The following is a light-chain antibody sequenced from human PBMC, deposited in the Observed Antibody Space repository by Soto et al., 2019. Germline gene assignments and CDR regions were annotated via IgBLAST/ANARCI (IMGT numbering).Light chain of an antibody. CDR1: RTVSNR. J-gene: IGKJ5*01. CDR3: QQYNAWPMT. Sequence: EILMTQSPDTLSVSPGERVTLSCRASRTVSNRLAWYQQKPGQAPRLLIYGASTRAGGLPARFRGGGSGADFTLTIHRLKSEAFAIYYCQQYNAWPMTCGQGTRLEN. V-gene: IGKV3-15*01. CDR2: GAS.